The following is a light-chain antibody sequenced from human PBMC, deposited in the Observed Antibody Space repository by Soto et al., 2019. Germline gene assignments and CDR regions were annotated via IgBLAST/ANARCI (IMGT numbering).Light chain of an antibody. CDR1: SSEVGGYNY. CDR2: EVN. V-gene: IGLV2-8*01. Sequence: QSVLAQPPSASGSPGESVAISCTGTSSEVGGYNYVSLYQLHPGKAPKLMIYEVNMRPSGVPDRFSGSKSGNTASLTVSGLRAEDEADYYCSSYAGSNNYVFGTGTKATVL. J-gene: IGLJ1*01. CDR3: SSYAGSNNYV.